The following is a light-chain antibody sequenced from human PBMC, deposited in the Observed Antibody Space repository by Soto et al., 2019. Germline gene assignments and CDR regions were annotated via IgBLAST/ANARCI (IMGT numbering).Light chain of an antibody. V-gene: IGKV3-20*01. CDR3: QQYGSSPPYS. Sequence: EIVLTQSPGTLSLSPGERATLSCRASQNVNSKYLAWYQQKPGQAPRLLIYSTSNRAAGISDRFSGSGSGTDFTLIISRLEPEDSAVYYCQQYGSSPPYSFGQGTRLEIK. J-gene: IGKJ2*03. CDR1: QNVNSKY. CDR2: STS.